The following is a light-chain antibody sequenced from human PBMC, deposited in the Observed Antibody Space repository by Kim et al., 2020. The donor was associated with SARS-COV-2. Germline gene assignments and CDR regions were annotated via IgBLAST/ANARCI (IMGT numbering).Light chain of an antibody. CDR3: SSYASALSLV. J-gene: IGLJ2*01. Sequence: STRFSGSKSGNTASLTISGLQAEDEADYYCSSYASALSLVFGGGTQLTVL. V-gene: IGLV2-14*01.